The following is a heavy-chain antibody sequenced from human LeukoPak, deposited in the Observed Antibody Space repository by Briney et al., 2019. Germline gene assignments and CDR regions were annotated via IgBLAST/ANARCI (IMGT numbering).Heavy chain of an antibody. D-gene: IGHD6-13*01. V-gene: IGHV4-59*08. CDR3: ARQYSSSTSFDP. Sequence: SETLSLTCTVSGGSISSYYWSWIRQPPGKGLDWIGYIYSSGSTNYNPSLKRRVTILFDTSKNQFPLKLSSVTAADAAVYYCARQYSSSTSFDPWGQGTLVTVSS. J-gene: IGHJ5*02. CDR1: GGSISSYY. CDR2: IYSSGST.